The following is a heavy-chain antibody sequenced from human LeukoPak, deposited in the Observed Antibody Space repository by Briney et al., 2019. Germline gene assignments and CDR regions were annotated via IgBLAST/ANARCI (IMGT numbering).Heavy chain of an antibody. V-gene: IGHV1-2*02. J-gene: IGHJ4*02. CDR3: ARASGYSKYYFDY. D-gene: IGHD3-3*01. CDR2: INPNSGGT. CDR1: GYTFTDHY. Sequence: ASVKVSCKASGYTFTDHYIHWVRQAPGQGLEWMGWINPNSGGTNYPQKFQGRVTMTRDTSITTAYMELSRLRSDDTAVYYCARASGYSKYYFDYWGQGTLVTVSS.